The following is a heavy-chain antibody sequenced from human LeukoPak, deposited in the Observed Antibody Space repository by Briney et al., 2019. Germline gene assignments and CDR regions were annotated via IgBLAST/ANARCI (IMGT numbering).Heavy chain of an antibody. CDR2: ISSSSSYI. CDR1: GFTFSSYS. V-gene: IGHV3-21*01. J-gene: IGHJ4*02. CDR3: ARESLYYYDSSGPCGY. Sequence: GGSLRLSCAASGFTFSSYSMNWVRQAPGKGLEWVSSISSSSSYIYYADSVKGRFTISRDNAKNSLYLQMNSLRAEDTAVYYCARESLYYYDSSGPCGYWGQGTLVTVFS. D-gene: IGHD3-22*01.